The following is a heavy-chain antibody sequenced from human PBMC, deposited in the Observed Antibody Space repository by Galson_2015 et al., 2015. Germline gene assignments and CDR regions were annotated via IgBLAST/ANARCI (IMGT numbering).Heavy chain of an antibody. CDR1: GCTLTELS. CDR2: FDPEDGET. D-gene: IGHD6-13*01. CDR3: VNGYSSSWYKVFDY. V-gene: IGHV1-24*01. J-gene: IGHJ4*02. Sequence: KVSCKVSGCTLTELSMPWVRQAPGKGLEWMGGFDPEDGETIYAQKFQGRVTMTEDTSTDTAYMELSSLRSEDTAVYYCVNGYSSSWYKVFDYWGQGTLVTVSS.